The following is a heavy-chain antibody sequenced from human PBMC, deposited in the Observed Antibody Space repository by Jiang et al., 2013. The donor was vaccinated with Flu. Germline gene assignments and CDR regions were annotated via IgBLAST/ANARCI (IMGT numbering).Heavy chain of an antibody. J-gene: IGHJ4*02. D-gene: IGHD1-14*01. Sequence: GSGLVKPSEILSLTCTVSGYSITSGYYWGWIRQPSGKGLEWIGSIFHSGSTYFNPSLKSRVAISVDTSKNQFSLRLSSLTAADTAVYYCARLIPGYYFDYWGQGTLVTVSS. CDR2: IFHSGST. V-gene: IGHV4-38-2*02. CDR1: GYSITSGYY. CDR3: ARLIPGYYFDY.